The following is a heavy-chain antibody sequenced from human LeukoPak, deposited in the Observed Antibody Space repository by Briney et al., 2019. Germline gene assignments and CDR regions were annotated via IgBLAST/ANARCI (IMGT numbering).Heavy chain of an antibody. CDR1: GGSISSSTYY. Sequence: PSETLSLTCTVSGGSISSSTYYWGWIRQPPRKGLEWIGSIYYTGSTSFNPSLKSRVTISVDTSKNQFSLKLSSVTATDTAIYYCARQISWYFDDWGQGTLVTVSS. J-gene: IGHJ4*02. CDR3: ARQISWYFDD. V-gene: IGHV4-39*01. D-gene: IGHD3-9*01. CDR2: IYYTGST.